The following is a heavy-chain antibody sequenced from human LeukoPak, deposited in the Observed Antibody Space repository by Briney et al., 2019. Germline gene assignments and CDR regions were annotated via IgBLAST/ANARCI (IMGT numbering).Heavy chain of an antibody. Sequence: ASVKVSCKASGYTFTSNYMHWVRQAPGQGLEWMGIINPSGGSTSYAQKSQGRVTMTRDTSTSTVYMELSSLRSEDTAVYYCARGSSGWYSVAYWGQGTLVTVSS. CDR2: INPSGGST. D-gene: IGHD6-19*01. V-gene: IGHV1-46*01. CDR1: GYTFTSNY. CDR3: ARGSSGWYSVAY. J-gene: IGHJ4*02.